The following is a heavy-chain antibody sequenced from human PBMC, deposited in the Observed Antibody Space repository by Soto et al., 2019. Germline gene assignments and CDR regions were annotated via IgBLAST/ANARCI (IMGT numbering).Heavy chain of an antibody. CDR1: GFSVSNNY. Sequence: EVLLEESGGDLVQPGGSLRLSCAASGFSVSNNYMTWVRQVPGKGLEWVSVIQDGGSITYADSVRDRFTISRDSSKNTVCLQMSSLRPEDTAVYFCARGEGSGSNALGQWGQGTLVTVSS. V-gene: IGHV3-66*01. CDR3: ARGEGSGSNALGQ. CDR2: IQDGGSI. J-gene: IGHJ4*02. D-gene: IGHD3-10*01.